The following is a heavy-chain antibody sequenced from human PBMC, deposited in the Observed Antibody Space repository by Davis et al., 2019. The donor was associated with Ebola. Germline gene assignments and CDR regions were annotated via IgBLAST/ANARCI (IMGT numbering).Heavy chain of an antibody. CDR2: INPSGGST. Sequence: ASVKVSCKASGYTFTSYYMHWVRQAPGQRLEWMGIINPSGGSTSYAQKFQGRVTMTRDTSTSTVYMELSSLRSEDTAVYYCARDTGRIAAAGPYGMDVWGQGTTVTVSS. CDR1: GYTFTSYY. J-gene: IGHJ6*02. V-gene: IGHV1-46*01. CDR3: ARDTGRIAAAGPYGMDV. D-gene: IGHD6-13*01.